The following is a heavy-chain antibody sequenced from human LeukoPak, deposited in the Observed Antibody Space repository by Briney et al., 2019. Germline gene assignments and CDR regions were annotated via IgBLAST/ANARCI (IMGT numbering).Heavy chain of an antibody. Sequence: SETLSLTCTVSGGSISSYYWSWIRQPPGKGLEWIGYIYYSGSTNYNPSLKSRVTISVDTSKNQFSLKLSSVTAADTAVYYCARGVRGYSSSWYYYYYMDVWGKGTTVTVSS. CDR1: GGSISSYY. J-gene: IGHJ6*03. CDR3: ARGVRGYSSSWYYYYYMDV. CDR2: IYYSGST. V-gene: IGHV4-59*12. D-gene: IGHD6-13*01.